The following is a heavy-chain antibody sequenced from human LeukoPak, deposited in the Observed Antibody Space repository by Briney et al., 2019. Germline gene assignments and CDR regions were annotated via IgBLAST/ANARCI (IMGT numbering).Heavy chain of an antibody. CDR3: ARDMYDFLSAAYYFDY. V-gene: IGHV1-2*02. Sequence: ASVKVSRMASGYTFTSHYMHWVRQAPGQGLEWMGWINPNTGGTNYAQKFQGGVTMTRDTAISTVYMELRRLRSDDTAVYYCARDMYDFLSAAYYFDYWGQGTLVTVSS. J-gene: IGHJ4*02. D-gene: IGHD3-3*01. CDR2: INPNTGGT. CDR1: GYTFTSHY.